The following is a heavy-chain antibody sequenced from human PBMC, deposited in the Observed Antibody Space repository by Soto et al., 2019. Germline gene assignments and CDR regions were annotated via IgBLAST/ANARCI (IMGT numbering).Heavy chain of an antibody. V-gene: IGHV3-30-3*01. D-gene: IGHD3-10*01. CDR3: ARDYYGSGSYQAFDI. J-gene: IGHJ3*02. CDR2: ISYDGSNK. Sequence: GGSLRLSCAASGFTFSSYAMHWVRQAPGKGLEWVAVISYDGSNKYYADSVKGRFTISRDNSKNTLYLQMNSLRAEDTAVYYCARDYYGSGSYQAFDIWGQGTMVTVSS. CDR1: GFTFSSYA.